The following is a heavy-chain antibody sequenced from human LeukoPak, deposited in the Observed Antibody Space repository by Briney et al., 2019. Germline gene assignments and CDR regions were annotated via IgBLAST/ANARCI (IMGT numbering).Heavy chain of an antibody. Sequence: GGSLRLSCAASGFTFSSYGMHWVRQAPGKGLEWVSVISGSGGNTYYADSVKGRFTISRDNSKNTLNLQMNSLRAEDTAVYYCAKGNYFDYWGQGTLVTVSS. CDR3: AKGNYFDY. CDR2: ISGSGGNT. V-gene: IGHV3-23*01. J-gene: IGHJ4*02. CDR1: GFTFSSYG.